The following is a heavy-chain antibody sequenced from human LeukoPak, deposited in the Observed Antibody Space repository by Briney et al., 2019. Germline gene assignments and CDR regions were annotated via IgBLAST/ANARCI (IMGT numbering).Heavy chain of an antibody. J-gene: IGHJ4*02. V-gene: IGHV3-30*18. D-gene: IGHD3-10*01. CDR3: AKDGFGELLDY. CDR1: GFTFSSYG. Sequence: GGSLRLSCAASGFTFSSYGMHWVRQAPGKGLEWVAVISYDGSNKYYADSVKGRFTISRDNSKNTLYLQMNSLRAEDTAVYYCAKDGFGELLDYWGQGTLVTVSS. CDR2: ISYDGSNK.